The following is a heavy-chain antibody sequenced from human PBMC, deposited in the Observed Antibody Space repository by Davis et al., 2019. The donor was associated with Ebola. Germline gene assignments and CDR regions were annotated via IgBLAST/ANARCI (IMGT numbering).Heavy chain of an antibody. J-gene: IGHJ4*02. V-gene: IGHV3-7*01. D-gene: IGHD2-21*01. CDR3: ARAGGWVRRYCGGDCSDY. CDR2: IKQDGSEK. CDR1: GFTFSSYW. Sequence: GEFLKISCAASGFTFSSYWMSWVRQAPGKGLEWVANIKQDGSEKYYVDSVKGRFTISRDNAKNSLYLQMNSLRAEDTAVYYCARAGGWVRRYCGGDCSDYWGQGTLVTVSS.